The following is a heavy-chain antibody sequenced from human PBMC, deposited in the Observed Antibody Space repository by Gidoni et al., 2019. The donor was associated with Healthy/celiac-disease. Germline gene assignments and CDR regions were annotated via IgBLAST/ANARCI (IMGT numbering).Heavy chain of an antibody. Sequence: QVQLVQSGAEVKKPGASVKVSCKVSGYTLTELSMHWVRQAPGKGLEWMGGFEPEDGETIYAQKFQGRFTMTEDTSTDTAYMELSSLRSEDTAVYYCATGLLEWLFGRGAFDIWGQGTMVTVSS. J-gene: IGHJ3*02. CDR3: ATGLLEWLFGRGAFDI. D-gene: IGHD3-3*01. CDR2: FEPEDGET. V-gene: IGHV1-24*01. CDR1: GYTLTELS.